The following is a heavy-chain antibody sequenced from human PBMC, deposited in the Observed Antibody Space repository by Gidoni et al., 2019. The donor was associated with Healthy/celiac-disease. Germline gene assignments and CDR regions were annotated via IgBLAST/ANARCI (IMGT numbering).Heavy chain of an antibody. CDR1: GGTFSRYA. D-gene: IGHD2-2*01. CDR2: IIPIFGTA. J-gene: IGHJ6*02. V-gene: IGHV1-69*06. Sequence: QVQLVQSGAEVKKPGSSVKVSCKASGGTFSRYAISWVRQAPGQGLEWMGGIIPIFGTANYAQKFQGRVTITADKSTSTAYLELSSLRSEDTAVYYCARAPAARVPRYGMDVWGQGTTVTVSS. CDR3: ARAPAARVPRYGMDV.